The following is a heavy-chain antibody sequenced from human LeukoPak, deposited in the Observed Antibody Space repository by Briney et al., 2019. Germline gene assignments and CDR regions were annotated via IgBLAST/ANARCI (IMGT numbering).Heavy chain of an antibody. D-gene: IGHD3-3*01. V-gene: IGHV1-18*01. CDR3: ARTVTIFGVVNVYYYYMDV. J-gene: IGHJ6*03. CDR2: ISAYNGNT. Sequence: GASVKVSCKASGYTFTSYGISWVRQAPGQGLEWMGWISAYNGNTNYAQKLQGRVTMTTDTSTSTAYMELRSLRSDDTAVYYCARTVTIFGVVNVYYYYMDVWGKGTPVTISS. CDR1: GYTFTSYG.